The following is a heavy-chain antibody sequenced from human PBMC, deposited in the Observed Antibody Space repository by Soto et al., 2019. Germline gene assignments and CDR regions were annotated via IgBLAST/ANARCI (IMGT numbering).Heavy chain of an antibody. J-gene: IGHJ4*02. Sequence: QVHLQESGPGLVKPSGTLSLTCAVSGGSISTNQWWNWVRQAPGKGLEWIGEIFHVGSTNYNPSLKSRVIISVYKSKNQFSLNLSSVTAADTAVYYCARLQPDTSGYYFDHWGQGALVTVSS. CDR1: GGSISTNQW. CDR2: IFHVGST. V-gene: IGHV4-4*02. D-gene: IGHD3-3*01. CDR3: ARLQPDTSGYYFDH.